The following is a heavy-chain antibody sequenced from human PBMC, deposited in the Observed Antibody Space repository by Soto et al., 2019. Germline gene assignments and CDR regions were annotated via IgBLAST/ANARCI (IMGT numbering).Heavy chain of an antibody. D-gene: IGHD2-2*01. Sequence: PSETLSLTCTVSGGSISSGDYYWSWIRQPPGKGLEWIGYIYYSGSTYYNPSLKSRVTISVDTSKNQFSLKLSSVTAADTAVYYCARYADCSSTSCYLVGDDAFDIWGQGTMVT. CDR3: ARYADCSSTSCYLVGDDAFDI. V-gene: IGHV4-30-4*01. CDR2: IYYSGST. CDR1: GGSISSGDYY. J-gene: IGHJ3*02.